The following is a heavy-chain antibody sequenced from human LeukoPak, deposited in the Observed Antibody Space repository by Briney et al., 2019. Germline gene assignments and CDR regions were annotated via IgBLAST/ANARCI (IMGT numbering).Heavy chain of an antibody. V-gene: IGHV3-9*01. CDR1: GFTFDDYA. CDR2: ISWNSGSI. J-gene: IGHJ3*02. CDR3: AKDMYGDYVGSASDI. D-gene: IGHD4-17*01. Sequence: GGSLRLSCAASGFTFDDYAIHWVRHAPGKGLEWVSGISWNSGSIGYADSVKGRFTISRDNAKDSLYLQMNSLRAEDTALYYCAKDMYGDYVGSASDIWGQGTMVIVSS.